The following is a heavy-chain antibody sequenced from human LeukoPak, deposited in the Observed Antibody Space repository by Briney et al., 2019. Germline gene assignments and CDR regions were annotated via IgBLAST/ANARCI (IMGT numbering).Heavy chain of an antibody. J-gene: IGHJ4*02. CDR3: ARERGQLVHEIADY. D-gene: IGHD6-6*01. V-gene: IGHV4-39*07. CDR1: GGSISSSSYY. Sequence: SETLSLTCTVSGGSISSSSYYWGWIRQPPGKGLEWIGSIYYSGSTYYNPSLKSRVTISVDTSKNQFSLKLSSVTAADTAVYYCARERGQLVHEIADYWGQGTLVTVSS. CDR2: IYYSGST.